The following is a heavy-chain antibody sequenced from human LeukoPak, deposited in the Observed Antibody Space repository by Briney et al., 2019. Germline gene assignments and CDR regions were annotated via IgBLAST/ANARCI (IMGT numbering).Heavy chain of an antibody. CDR1: GFTFSNYG. CDR3: AKDRIVGYYDSSGIDY. J-gene: IGHJ4*02. CDR2: IIGSDDST. V-gene: IGHV3-23*01. D-gene: IGHD3-22*01. Sequence: PGGTLRLSCAASGFTFSNYGMSWVRQAPGKGLEWVSAIIGSDDSTYYADSVKGRFTISRDNSKNTLSLQMNSLRAEDTAVYYCAKDRIVGYYDSSGIDYWGQGTLVTVSS.